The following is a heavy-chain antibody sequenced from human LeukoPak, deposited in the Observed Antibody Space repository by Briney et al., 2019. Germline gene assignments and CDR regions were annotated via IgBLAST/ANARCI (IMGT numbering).Heavy chain of an antibody. CDR3: ANNGEFGELRRLAY. V-gene: IGHV3-7*01. CDR2: IKQDGSEK. Sequence: GGSLRLSCEDSGFTFRSYEMSWVRQAPGKGLEWVANIKQDGSEKYYVDSVKGRFTISRDNAKNSLYLQMNSLRAEDTAVYYCANNGEFGELRRLAYWGQGTLVIVSS. J-gene: IGHJ4*02. D-gene: IGHD3-10*01. CDR1: GFTFRSYE.